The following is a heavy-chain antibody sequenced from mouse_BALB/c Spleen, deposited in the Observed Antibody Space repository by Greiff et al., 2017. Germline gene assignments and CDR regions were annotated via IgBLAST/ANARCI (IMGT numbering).Heavy chain of an antibody. CDR1: GDSITSGY. J-gene: IGHJ2*01. V-gene: IGHV3-8*02. D-gene: IGHD2-3*01. CDR3: ARWLLLGYYFDY. Sequence: EVNVVESGPSLVKPSQTLSLTCSVTGDSITSGYWNWIRKFPGNKLEYMGYISYSGSTYYNPSLKSRISITRDTSKNQYYLQLNSVTTEDTATYYCARWLLLGYYFDYWGQGTTLTVSS. CDR2: ISYSGST.